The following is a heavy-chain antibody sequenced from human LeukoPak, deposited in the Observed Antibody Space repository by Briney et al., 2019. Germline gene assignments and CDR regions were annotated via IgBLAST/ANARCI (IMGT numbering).Heavy chain of an antibody. CDR3: AKVYGSGRYYDGMDV. Sequence: GGSLSLSCAASGFTFSSYAMSWVRQAPGKVLEWVSAISGSGGSTYYADSVKGRFTISRDNSKNTLYLQMNSLRAEDTAVYYCAKVYGSGRYYDGMDVWCQGTTVTVSS. CDR1: GFTFSSYA. V-gene: IGHV3-23*01. D-gene: IGHD3-10*01. CDR2: ISGSGGST. J-gene: IGHJ6*02.